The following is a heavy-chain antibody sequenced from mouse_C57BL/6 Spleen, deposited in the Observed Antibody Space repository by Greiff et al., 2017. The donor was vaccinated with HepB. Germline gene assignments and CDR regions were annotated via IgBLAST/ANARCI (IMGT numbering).Heavy chain of an antibody. CDR2: ISSGSSTI. CDR1: GFTFSDYG. CDR3: ARNYRAWFAY. J-gene: IGHJ3*01. Sequence: EVNVVESGGGLVKPGGSLKLSCAASGFTFSDYGMHWVRQAPEKGLEWVAYISSGSSTIYYADTVKGRFTISRDNAKNTLFLQMTSLRSEDTAMYYCARNYRAWFAYWGQGTLVTVSA. V-gene: IGHV5-17*01. D-gene: IGHD2-14*01.